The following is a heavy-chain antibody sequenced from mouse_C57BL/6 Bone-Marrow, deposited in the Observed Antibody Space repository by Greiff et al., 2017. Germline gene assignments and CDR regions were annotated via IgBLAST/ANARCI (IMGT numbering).Heavy chain of an antibody. J-gene: IGHJ1*03. CDR2: IDPSDSYT. Sequence: QVQLQQSGAELVKPGASVKLSCKASGYTFTSYWMQWVKQRPGQGLEWIGEIDPSDSYTNYNQKFKGKATLTGDTSSSTAYMQLSSLTSEDSAVYYCARGEVDGYHWYFDVWGTGTTVTVSS. CDR1: GYTFTSYW. D-gene: IGHD2-3*01. CDR3: ARGEVDGYHWYFDV. V-gene: IGHV1-50*01.